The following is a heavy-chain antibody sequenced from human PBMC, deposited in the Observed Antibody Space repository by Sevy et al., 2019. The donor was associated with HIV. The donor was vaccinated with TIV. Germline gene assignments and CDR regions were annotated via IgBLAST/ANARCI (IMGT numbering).Heavy chain of an antibody. CDR3: ARDEGGSHYIFGKLDY. CDR1: GIIFTSSG. D-gene: IGHD1-26*01. J-gene: IGHJ4*02. V-gene: IGHV3-30*03. Sequence: GGSLRLSCVVSGIIFTSSGMHWVRQAPGKGLEWVAVISYHGRDKFYADSVKGRFTISRDSAKSSLYLQMNSLGVEDTAVYYCARDEGGSHYIFGKLDYWGQGTLVTVSS. CDR2: ISYHGRDK.